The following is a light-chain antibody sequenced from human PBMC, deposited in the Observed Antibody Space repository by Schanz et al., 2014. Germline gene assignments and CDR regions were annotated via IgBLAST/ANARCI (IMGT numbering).Light chain of an antibody. V-gene: IGKV1-39*01. CDR3: QQSYSAPRT. J-gene: IGKJ1*01. Sequence: DIQMTQSPPALSASVGARVTITCRASQSMNNFLAWYQQKPGEAPRLLIYTSSSLERGVPARFSGSGSGTHFTLTISNLQPEDFATYYCQQSYSAPRTFGQGTKVEIK. CDR2: TSS. CDR1: QSMNNF.